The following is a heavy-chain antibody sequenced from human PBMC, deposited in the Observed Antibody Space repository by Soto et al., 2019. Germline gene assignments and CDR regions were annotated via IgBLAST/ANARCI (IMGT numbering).Heavy chain of an antibody. D-gene: IGHD2-15*01. CDR3: ARGRGYCSGGSCDWFDP. V-gene: IGHV6-1*01. Sequence: SQTRSLTCAISGDSVSSNSAAWNWIRQSPSRGLEWLGRTYYRSKWYNDYAVSVKSRITINPDTSKNQFSLQLNSVTPEDTAVYYCARGRGYCSGGSCDWFDPWGQGTLVTVSS. CDR2: TYYRSKWYN. J-gene: IGHJ5*02. CDR1: GDSVSSNSAA.